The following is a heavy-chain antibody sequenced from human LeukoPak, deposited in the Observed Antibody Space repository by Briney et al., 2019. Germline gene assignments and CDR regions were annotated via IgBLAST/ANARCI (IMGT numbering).Heavy chain of an antibody. Sequence: SETLSLTCTVSGGSISSYYWSWIRQPPGKGLEWIGYIYYSGSTNYNPSLKSRVTISVDTSKNQFSLKLSSVTAADTAVYYCARLRGIAVAGTNSYYYYDMDVWGQGTTVTVSS. CDR2: IYYSGST. J-gene: IGHJ6*02. V-gene: IGHV4-59*08. CDR3: ARLRGIAVAGTNSYYYYDMDV. CDR1: GGSISSYY. D-gene: IGHD6-19*01.